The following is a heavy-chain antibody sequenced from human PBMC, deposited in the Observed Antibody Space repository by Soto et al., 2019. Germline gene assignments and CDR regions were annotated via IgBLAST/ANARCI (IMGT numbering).Heavy chain of an antibody. V-gene: IGHV4-31*03. CDR2: IYYSGSN. CDR1: GGSISSGGYY. Sequence: QVQLQESGPGLVKPSQTLSLTCTVSGGSISSGGYYWSWIRQHPGKGLEWSGYIYYSGSNFYNPSIKRRVTISVDTSKNQFSLKLSSVTAADTAVYYCARGGIAAAAPPDYWGQGTLVTVSS. J-gene: IGHJ4*02. D-gene: IGHD6-13*01. CDR3: ARGGIAAAAPPDY.